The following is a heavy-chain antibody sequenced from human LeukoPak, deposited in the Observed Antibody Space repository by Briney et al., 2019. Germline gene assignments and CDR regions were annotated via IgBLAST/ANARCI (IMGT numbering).Heavy chain of an antibody. D-gene: IGHD5-12*01. Sequence: GASVKVSCKASGGTFSSYAISWVRQAPGQGLEWMGRIIPILGIANYAQKFQGRVTITADKSTSTAYMELSSLRSEDTAVYYCAHSGYDLPTDYWGQGTLVTVSS. CDR1: GGTFSSYA. CDR3: AHSGYDLPTDY. V-gene: IGHV1-69*04. J-gene: IGHJ4*02. CDR2: IIPILGIA.